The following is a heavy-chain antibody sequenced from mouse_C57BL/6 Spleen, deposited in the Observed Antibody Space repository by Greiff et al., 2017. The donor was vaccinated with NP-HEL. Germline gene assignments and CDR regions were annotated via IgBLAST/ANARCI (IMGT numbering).Heavy chain of an antibody. J-gene: IGHJ3*01. CDR2: ISDGGSYT. CDR3: ARGDLLWLRRQDVPFAD. CDR1: GFTFSSYA. V-gene: IGHV5-4*03. Sequence: DVMLVESGGGLVKPGGSLKLSCAASGFTFSSYAMSWVRQTPEKRLEWVATISDGGSYTYYPDNVQGRFTISRDNAKNNLYLQMSHLKSEVTAMSYCARGDLLWLRRQDVPFADWGQGTLVTVSA. D-gene: IGHD2-2*01.